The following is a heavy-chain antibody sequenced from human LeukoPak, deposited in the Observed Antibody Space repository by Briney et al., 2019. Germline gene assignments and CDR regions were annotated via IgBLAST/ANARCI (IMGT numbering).Heavy chain of an antibody. CDR3: AREGPGYCSSTSCYGKFDY. V-gene: IGHV4-59*01. Sequence: SETLSLTCTVSGGSISSYYWSWIRQPPGKGLEWIGYIYYSGSTNYNPSLKSRVTISVDTSKNQFSLKLSSVTAADTAVYYCAREGPGYCSSTSCYGKFDYWGQGTLVTVSS. D-gene: IGHD2-2*01. CDR1: GGSISSYY. J-gene: IGHJ4*02. CDR2: IYYSGST.